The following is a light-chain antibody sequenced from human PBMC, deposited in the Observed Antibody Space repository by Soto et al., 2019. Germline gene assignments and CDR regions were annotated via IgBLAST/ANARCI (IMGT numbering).Light chain of an antibody. CDR3: QQYNSYPWT. J-gene: IGKJ1*01. V-gene: IGKV1-5*03. CDR1: QSISSW. CDR2: KAS. Sequence: DVQMTQSPSTLSASVGDRVTITCRASQSISSWLAWYQQKPGKAPKLLIYKASTLESGVPSNFSGSGSGTEFTLTISSLQPEDFATYYRQQYNSYPWTFGQGTKVDIK.